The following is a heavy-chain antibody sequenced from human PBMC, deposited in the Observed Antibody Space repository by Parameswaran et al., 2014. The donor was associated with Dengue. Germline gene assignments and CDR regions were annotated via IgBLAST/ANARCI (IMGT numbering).Heavy chain of an antibody. D-gene: IGHD4-17*01. V-gene: IGHV1-8*01. CDR2: MNPNSGST. J-gene: IGHJ4*02. CDR3: ARGQRGGAYGRLYFTY. Sequence: WVRQAPGQGLEWMGWMNPNSGSTGFAQKFQGRLSMTRDTSISTAYMELASLRSEDTAIYYCARGQRGGAYGRLYFTYWAQGTLVTVSS.